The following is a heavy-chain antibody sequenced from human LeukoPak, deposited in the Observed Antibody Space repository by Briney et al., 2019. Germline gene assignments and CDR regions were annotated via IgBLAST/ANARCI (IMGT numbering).Heavy chain of an antibody. D-gene: IGHD6-13*01. CDR2: ISYDGSNK. J-gene: IGHJ4*02. CDR1: GFTFSSYA. V-gene: IGHV3-30-3*01. CDR3: ARDIAAAGTPDY. Sequence: PGGSLRLSCAASGFTFSSYAMHWVRQAPGKGLEWVAVISYDGSNKYYADSVKGRFTISRDNSKNTLYLQMNSLRAEDTAVYYCARDIAAAGTPDYWGQGTLVTVSS.